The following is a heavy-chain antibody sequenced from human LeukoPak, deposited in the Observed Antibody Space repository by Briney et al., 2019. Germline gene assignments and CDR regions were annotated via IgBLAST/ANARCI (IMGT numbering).Heavy chain of an antibody. D-gene: IGHD3-10*01. CDR2: IYYSGST. CDR1: GGSISYYY. Sequence: SETLSLTCTASGGSISYYYWSWIRQPPGKGLELIGYIYYSGSTNYNPSLKSRVTISVDTSKNQFSLKLTSVTAADTAVYYCARVRSSRKAFDIWGQGTMVTVSS. CDR3: ARVRSSRKAFDI. V-gene: IGHV4-59*01. J-gene: IGHJ3*02.